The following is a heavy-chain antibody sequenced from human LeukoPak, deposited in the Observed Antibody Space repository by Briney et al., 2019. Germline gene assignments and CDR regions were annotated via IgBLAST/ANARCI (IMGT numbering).Heavy chain of an antibody. CDR2: IYHSGST. CDR1: GGSISSSNW. J-gene: IGHJ5*02. V-gene: IGHV4-4*02. Sequence: SGTLSLTCAVSGGSISSSNWWSWIRQPPGKGLEWIGEIYHSGSTNYNPSLKSRVTISVDKSKTQFSLKLSSVTAADTAVYYCARVSLYCTNGVCPASNWFDPWGQGTLVTVSS. D-gene: IGHD2-8*01. CDR3: ARVSLYCTNGVCPASNWFDP.